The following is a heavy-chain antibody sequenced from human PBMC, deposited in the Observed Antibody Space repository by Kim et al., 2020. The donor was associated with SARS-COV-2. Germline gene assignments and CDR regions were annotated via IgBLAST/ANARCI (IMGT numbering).Heavy chain of an antibody. CDR3: ARDRYCSGGSCPDYYYGMDV. J-gene: IGHJ6*02. Sequence: GGSLRLSCAASGFTFSSYGMHWVRQAPGKGLEWVAVISYDGNNKYDADSVKGRFTISRDNSKNMLYLQVNSLRPEDTAVYYCARDRYCSGGSCPDYYYGMDVWGQGTTVTVSS. CDR2: ISYDGNNK. D-gene: IGHD2-15*01. V-gene: IGHV3-30*04. CDR1: GFTFSSYG.